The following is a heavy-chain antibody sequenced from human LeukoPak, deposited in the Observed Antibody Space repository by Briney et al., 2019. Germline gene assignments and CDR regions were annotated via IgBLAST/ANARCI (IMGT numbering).Heavy chain of an antibody. V-gene: IGHV4-59*08. CDR2: IYYSGST. D-gene: IGHD3-22*01. CDR1: GGSISSYY. J-gene: IGHJ3*02. Sequence: SETLSLTCSVSGGSISSYYWSWIRQPPGKGLEWIGDIYYSGSTNYNPSLKSRVTISVDTSKNQFSLKLSSVTAADMAVYYCAKAVVVSTTRLGPFDTWGQGTMVPVSS. CDR3: AKAVVVSTTRLGPFDT.